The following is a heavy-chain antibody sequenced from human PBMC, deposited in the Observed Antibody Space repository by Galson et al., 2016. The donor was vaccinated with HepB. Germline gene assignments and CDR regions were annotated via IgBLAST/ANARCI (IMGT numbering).Heavy chain of an antibody. V-gene: IGHV1-69*08. Sequence: SVKVSCKASGGTFSDYTINWVRQAPGQGLEWMGKIIPMFASANYAQTFHGRVTISVDKSSNTVYMGLSSLRSDDTARYYCAREDSGQSRYYGMDVWGQGTPVTVS. CDR1: GGTFSDYT. J-gene: IGHJ6*02. D-gene: IGHD3-10*01. CDR3: AREDSGQSRYYGMDV. CDR2: IIPMFASA.